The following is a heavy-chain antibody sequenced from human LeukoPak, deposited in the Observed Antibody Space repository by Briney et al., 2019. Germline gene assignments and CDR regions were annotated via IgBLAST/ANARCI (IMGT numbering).Heavy chain of an antibody. J-gene: IGHJ4*02. D-gene: IGHD3-10*01. V-gene: IGHV4-34*01. CDR3: ARVPKRDYGSGSYFDY. CDR1: GGSFSGYY. CDR2: INHSGST. Sequence: SETLSLTCAVYGGSFSGYYWSRIRQPPGKVLEWIGEINHSGSTNYNPSLKSRVTISVDTSKNQFSLKLSSVTAADTAVYYCARVPKRDYGSGSYFDYWGQGTLVTVSS.